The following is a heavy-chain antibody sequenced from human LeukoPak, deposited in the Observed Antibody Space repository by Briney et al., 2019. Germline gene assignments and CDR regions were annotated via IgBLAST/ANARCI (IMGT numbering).Heavy chain of an antibody. CDR2: IHTSGST. CDR3: ARVMVGANYYMDV. Sequence: PSETLSLTCTVSGGSISSGSYYWSWIRQPAGKGLEWIGRIHTSGSTNYNPSLKSRVTISVDTSKNQFSLKLSSVTAADTAVYYCARVMVGANYYMDVWGKGTTVTISS. CDR1: GGSISSGSYY. D-gene: IGHD1-26*01. V-gene: IGHV4-61*02. J-gene: IGHJ6*03.